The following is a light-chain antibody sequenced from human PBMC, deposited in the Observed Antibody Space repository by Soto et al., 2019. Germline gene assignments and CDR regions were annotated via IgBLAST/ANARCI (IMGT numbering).Light chain of an antibody. J-gene: IGKJ1*01. V-gene: IGKV1-5*01. Sequence: DLQMTQSPSSLSASVGDRFTVTCRASQSIRSWLAWYQQKPGKAPKLLIYDASSLESGVPSRLSGSGSGTEFTLTISSMRPDDFATYYCQQYNSYWTFGHGTKVDIK. CDR3: QQYNSYWT. CDR1: QSIRSW. CDR2: DAS.